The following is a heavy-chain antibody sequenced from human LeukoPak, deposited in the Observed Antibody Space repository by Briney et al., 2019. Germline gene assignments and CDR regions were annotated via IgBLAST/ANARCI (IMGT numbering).Heavy chain of an antibody. D-gene: IGHD6-13*01. J-gene: IGHJ4*02. CDR1: GDPISGYSNYK. CDR2: IYYHGST. Sequence: SETLSLTCTVSGDPISGYSNYKWSWIRQPPGKGLEWIGYIYYHGSTNYNPSLKSRATFSVDTSKNQFSLKLTSVTAADTAVYYCAREYSAFDYWGQGTLVTVSS. CDR3: AREYSAFDY. V-gene: IGHV4-61*01.